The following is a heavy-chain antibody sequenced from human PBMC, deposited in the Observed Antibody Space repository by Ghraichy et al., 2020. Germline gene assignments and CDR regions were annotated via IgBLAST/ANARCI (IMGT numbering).Heavy chain of an antibody. CDR3: VSRYYCSERRMDY. Sequence: GGSLRLSCAASGFTFSTYNMNWVRQAPGKGLEWISYISSSSSTIHYADSVKGRFTISRDNAKNSVYLQMNSLRDEETAVYYCVSRYYCSERRMDYWGQGTLITVSS. D-gene: IGHD3-10*01. CDR1: GFTFSTYN. V-gene: IGHV3-48*02. CDR2: ISSSSSTI. J-gene: IGHJ4*02.